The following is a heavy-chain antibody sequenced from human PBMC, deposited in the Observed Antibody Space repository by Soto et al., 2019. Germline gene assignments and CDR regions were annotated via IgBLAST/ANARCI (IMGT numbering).Heavy chain of an antibody. D-gene: IGHD2-15*01. V-gene: IGHV3-53*01. CDR2: INSGGST. CDR3: AREGTYCSGGSCYYYYYGMDV. J-gene: IGHJ6*02. Sequence: EVQLVESGGGLIQPGGSLRLSCAASGFTVSSNYMSWVRQAPGKGLEWVSVINSGGSTYYADSVKGRFTISRDNSKNTRDLXXNSLRAEDTAVYYWAREGTYCSGGSCYYYYYGMDVWGQGTTVTVSS. CDR1: GFTVSSNY.